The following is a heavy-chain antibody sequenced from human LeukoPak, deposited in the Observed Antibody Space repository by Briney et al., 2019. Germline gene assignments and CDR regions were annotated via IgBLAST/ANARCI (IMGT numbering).Heavy chain of an antibody. Sequence: GGSLRLSGAASGFTFDDYAMHWVRQAPGKGLEWVSGISWNSGSIGYADSVKGRFTISRDNAKNSLYLQMNSLRAEDTALYYCAKDTDSSVFYYFDYWGQGTLVTVSS. J-gene: IGHJ4*02. CDR1: GFTFDDYA. D-gene: IGHD6-19*01. CDR2: ISWNSGSI. V-gene: IGHV3-9*01. CDR3: AKDTDSSVFYYFDY.